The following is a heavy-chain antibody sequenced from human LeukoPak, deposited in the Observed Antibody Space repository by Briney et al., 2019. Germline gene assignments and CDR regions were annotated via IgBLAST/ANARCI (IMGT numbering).Heavy chain of an antibody. CDR2: MLYDGRNR. CDR1: GFTFSSYS. J-gene: IGHJ4*02. Sequence: GGSLRLSCEASGFTFSSYSMHWVRQAPDKGLEWVAVMLYDGRNRYYADSVKGRFTISRDNAKNSLYLQMNSLRAEDTVVYYCARSDGYDFPLDYWGQGTLVTVSS. V-gene: IGHV3-30*04. CDR3: ARSDGYDFPLDY. D-gene: IGHD5-12*01.